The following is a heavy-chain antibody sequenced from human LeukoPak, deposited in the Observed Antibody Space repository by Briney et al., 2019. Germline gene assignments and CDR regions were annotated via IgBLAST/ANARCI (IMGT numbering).Heavy chain of an antibody. D-gene: IGHD6-19*01. CDR1: GGSMNNYY. CDR3: ARGGWSLTD. J-gene: IGHJ4*02. Sequence: SETLSLTCTVSGGSMNNYYWSWIRLLPGKGLEWIGYIYYSGSTNYNPFLSSRVTLSVDTSKNQFSLKLSSVTAADTAVYYCARGGWSLTDWGQGILVTVSS. V-gene: IGHV4-59*01. CDR2: IYYSGST.